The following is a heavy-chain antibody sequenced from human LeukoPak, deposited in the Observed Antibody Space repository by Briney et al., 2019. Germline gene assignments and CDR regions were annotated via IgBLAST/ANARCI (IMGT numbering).Heavy chain of an antibody. Sequence: ASVKVSCKASGYTFTSYDINWVRQATGQGLEWMGWMNPNSGNTGYAQKFQGRVTITADESTSTAYMELSSLRSEDTAVYYCARDQAEGLVGLTVAWGQGTLVTVSS. CDR2: MNPNSGNT. CDR1: GYTFTSYD. D-gene: IGHD1-26*01. J-gene: IGHJ5*02. V-gene: IGHV1-8*01. CDR3: ARDQAEGLVGLTVA.